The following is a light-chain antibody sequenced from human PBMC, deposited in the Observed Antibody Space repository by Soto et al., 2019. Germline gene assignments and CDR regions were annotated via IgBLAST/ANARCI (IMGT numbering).Light chain of an antibody. CDR2: AVS. CDR1: SSDVGLYDY. J-gene: IGLJ1*01. V-gene: IGLV2-14*01. Sequence: QSVLTQAACVSGSPGQSITISCTGTSSDVGLYDYVSWYQQHPGKAPQLMIYAVSNRPSGVSNRFSASKSGNTASLFISGLQAEDEADYYCSSYTSDSSYVFGSGTKVTVL. CDR3: SSYTSDSSYV.